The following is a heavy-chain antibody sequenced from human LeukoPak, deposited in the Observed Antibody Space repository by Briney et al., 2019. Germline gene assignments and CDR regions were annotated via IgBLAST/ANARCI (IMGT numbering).Heavy chain of an antibody. J-gene: IGHJ5*02. Sequence: PGGSLRLSCAASGFTFSSYAMSWVRQAPGKGLEWVSAISGSVGSTYYADSVKGRFTISRDNSKNTLYLQMNSLRAEDTAVYYCANFPRHGSGSPNWFDPWGQGTLVTVSS. CDR2: ISGSVGST. CDR3: ANFPRHGSGSPNWFDP. CDR1: GFTFSSYA. D-gene: IGHD3-10*01. V-gene: IGHV3-23*01.